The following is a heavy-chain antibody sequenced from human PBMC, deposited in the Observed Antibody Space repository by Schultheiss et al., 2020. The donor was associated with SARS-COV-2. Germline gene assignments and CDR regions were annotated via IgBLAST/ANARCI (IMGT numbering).Heavy chain of an antibody. J-gene: IGHJ5*02. D-gene: IGHD1-26*01. V-gene: IGHV1-18*01. CDR2: INPNSGGT. CDR1: GYTFTSYG. Sequence: ASVKVSCKASGYTFTSYGISWVRQAPGQGLEWMGRINPNSGGTKYTQKFQGRVTMTTDTSTSTAYMELRSLRSDDTAVYYCARGQPIWELHVGHWFDPWGQGTLVTVSS. CDR3: ARGQPIWELHVGHWFDP.